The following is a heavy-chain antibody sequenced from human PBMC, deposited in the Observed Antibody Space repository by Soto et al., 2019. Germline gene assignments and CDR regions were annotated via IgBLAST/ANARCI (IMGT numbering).Heavy chain of an antibody. V-gene: IGHV3-74*01. J-gene: IGHJ6*02. CDR2: INSEGSST. Sequence: PGGSLRLSCAASGFTFSSYWMHWVRQAPGKGLEWVSRINSEGSSTSYADSVKGRGTISRENAKNTRYLQMNSLRAEAPAVYFSARVGPWSPLGRGGMEVWAQGTTVPAS. CDR3: ARVGPWSPLGRGGMEV. CDR1: GFTFSSYW. D-gene: IGHD2-8*02.